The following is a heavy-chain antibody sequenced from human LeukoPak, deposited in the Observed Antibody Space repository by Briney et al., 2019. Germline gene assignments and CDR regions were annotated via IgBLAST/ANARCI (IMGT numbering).Heavy chain of an antibody. CDR3: AKGSILRYFDWLLSMDV. CDR1: GFTFDDYA. J-gene: IGHJ6*02. D-gene: IGHD3-9*01. Sequence: TGGSLRLSCAVSGFTFDDYAMHWVRQAPGKGLEWVSGINWNSNVIGYADSVKGRFTISRDNAKNSLYLQMNSLRAEDTALYYCAKGSILRYFDWLLSMDVWGQGTTVTVSS. V-gene: IGHV3-9*01. CDR2: INWNSNVI.